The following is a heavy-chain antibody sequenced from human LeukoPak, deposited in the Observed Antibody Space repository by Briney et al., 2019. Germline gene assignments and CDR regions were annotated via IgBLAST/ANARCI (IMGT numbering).Heavy chain of an antibody. V-gene: IGHV1-2*02. Sequence: ASVKVSCKASGGTFSSYAISWVRQAPGQGLEWMGWINPNSGGTNYAQKFQGRVTMTRDTSISTAYMELSRLRSDDTAVYYCARDLWYYYGSGSYSQLYYFDYWGQGTLVTVSS. J-gene: IGHJ4*02. CDR2: INPNSGGT. CDR1: GGTFSSYA. D-gene: IGHD3-10*01. CDR3: ARDLWYYYGSGSYSQLYYFDY.